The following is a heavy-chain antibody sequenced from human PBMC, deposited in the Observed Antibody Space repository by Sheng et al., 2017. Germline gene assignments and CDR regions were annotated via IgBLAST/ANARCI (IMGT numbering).Heavy chain of an antibody. CDR2: IYYSGST. V-gene: IGHV4-31*03. Sequence: QVQLQESGPGLVKPSQTLSLTCTVSGGSISSGGYYWSWIRQHPGKGLEWIGYIYYSGSTYYNPSLKSRVTISVDTSKNQFSLKLSSVTAADTAVYYCARDTTVTRSDRAHYYYGMDVWGQGTTVTVSS. J-gene: IGHJ6*02. CDR3: ARDTTVTRSDRAHYYYGMDV. CDR1: GGSISSGGYY. D-gene: IGHD4-17*01.